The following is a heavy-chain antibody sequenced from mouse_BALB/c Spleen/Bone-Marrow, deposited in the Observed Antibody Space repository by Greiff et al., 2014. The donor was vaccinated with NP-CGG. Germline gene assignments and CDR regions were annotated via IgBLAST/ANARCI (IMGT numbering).Heavy chain of an antibody. CDR3: ARGYCGSSQPFDY. Sequence: VQLQQSGPELVKPGVSVKISCKASGYTFTDYAMHWVKQSHAKSLEWIGVISTYTGNTNYNEKFKGKATMTVDKSSSTAYMELARLTSEDSAVYYCARGYCGSSQPFDYWGQGTTLTVSS. CDR2: ISTYTGNT. J-gene: IGHJ2*01. D-gene: IGHD1-1*01. CDR1: GYTFTDYA. V-gene: IGHV1S137*01.